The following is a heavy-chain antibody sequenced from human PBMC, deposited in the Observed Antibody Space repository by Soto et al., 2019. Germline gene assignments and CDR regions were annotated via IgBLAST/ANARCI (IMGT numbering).Heavy chain of an antibody. CDR3: ARDPSDLWEPDQYFQH. CDR2: ISGSGTYI. CDR1: GFTFSSFS. V-gene: IGHV3-21*01. D-gene: IGHD1-26*01. J-gene: IGHJ1*01. Sequence: EVQLVESGGGLVKPGGSQRLSCAASGFTFSSFSMSWVRQAPGKGLEWVSAISGSGTYIYYADSVKGRFTISRDNAKNSMYLQMNSLRAEDTAVYYCARDPSDLWEPDQYFQHWGKGTLVTVSS.